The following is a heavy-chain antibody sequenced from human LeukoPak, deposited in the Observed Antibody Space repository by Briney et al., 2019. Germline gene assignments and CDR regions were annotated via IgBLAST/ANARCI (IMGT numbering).Heavy chain of an antibody. V-gene: IGHV4-4*07. CDR3: ARVMEYSGSYSPDAFDI. D-gene: IGHD1-26*01. CDR2: IYTSGST. CDR1: GGSISSYY. Sequence: PSETLSPTCTVSGGSISSYYWSWIRQPAGKGLEWIGRIYTSGSTNYNPSLKSRVTMSVDTSKNQFSLKLSSVTAADTAVYYCARVMEYSGSYSPDAFDIWGQGTMVTVSS. J-gene: IGHJ3*02.